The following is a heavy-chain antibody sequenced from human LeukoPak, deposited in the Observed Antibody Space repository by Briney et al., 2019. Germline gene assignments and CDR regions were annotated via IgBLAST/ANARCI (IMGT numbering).Heavy chain of an antibody. V-gene: IGHV3-23*01. CDR1: GFTFSSYA. CDR2: ISGSGGST. D-gene: IGHD6-19*01. CDR3: AKDPTVAGQYYFDY. Sequence: GGSLRLSCAASGFTFSSYAMSWVRQAPGKGLEWVSAISGSGGSTYYADSVKGRFTISTDNSKNTLYLQMNSLRAEDTAVYYCAKDPTVAGQYYFDYWGQGTLVTVSS. J-gene: IGHJ4*02.